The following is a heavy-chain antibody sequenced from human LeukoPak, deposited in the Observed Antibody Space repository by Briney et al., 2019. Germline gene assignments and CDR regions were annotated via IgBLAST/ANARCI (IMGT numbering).Heavy chain of an antibody. V-gene: IGHV1-3*03. CDR1: GSTFTDYY. Sequence: ASVKVSCKASGSTFTDYYMHWVRQAPGQGLEWMGWINAGNGNTKYSQEFQGRVTITRDTSASTAYMELSSLRSEDMAVYYCARGSSSSWYYFDYWGQGTLVTVSS. J-gene: IGHJ4*02. D-gene: IGHD6-13*01. CDR3: ARGSSSSWYYFDY. CDR2: INAGNGNT.